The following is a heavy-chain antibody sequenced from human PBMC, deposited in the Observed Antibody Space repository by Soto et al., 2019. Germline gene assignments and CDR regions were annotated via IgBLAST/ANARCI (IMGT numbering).Heavy chain of an antibody. V-gene: IGHV3-7*01. CDR2: IHQEGTEK. Sequence: PGWSLRLSCAASGFPFSNAWMSWVRQAPGKGLEWVANIHQEGTEKYYVDSVKGRFTISRDNAKDSLYLQMNRLRADDTAVYYCALIAVRTLYNGLDVWGQGTTVTVSS. CDR1: GFPFSNAW. CDR3: ALIAVRTLYNGLDV. J-gene: IGHJ6*02. D-gene: IGHD3-10*02.